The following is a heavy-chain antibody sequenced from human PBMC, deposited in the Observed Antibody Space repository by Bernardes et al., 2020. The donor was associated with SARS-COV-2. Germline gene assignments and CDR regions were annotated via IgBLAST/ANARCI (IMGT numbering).Heavy chain of an antibody. J-gene: IGHJ4*02. CDR3: VRVVQDSSGSGRYPQYYDY. CDR1: GGSISSGSHY. CDR2: IERSGTT. D-gene: IGHD3-10*01. Sequence: SETLSLTCTVSGGSISSGSHYWGWRLQPAAKGLEWIGRIERSGTTSYNPSLQSRVTISVDTSKNQFSLKLSSVTAADTAVYYCVRVVQDSSGSGRYPQYYDYWGPGTLVSVAS. V-gene: IGHV4-61*02.